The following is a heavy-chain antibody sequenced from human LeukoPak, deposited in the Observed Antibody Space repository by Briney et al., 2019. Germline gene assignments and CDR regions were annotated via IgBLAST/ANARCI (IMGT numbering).Heavy chain of an antibody. CDR2: IYHSGST. CDR3: ARSIVGAPEYFQH. J-gene: IGHJ1*01. V-gene: IGHV4-38-2*02. CDR1: GYSISSGYY. D-gene: IGHD1-26*01. Sequence: SETLSLTCTVSGYSISSGYYWGWIRQPPGKGLEWIGTIYHSGSTYYNPSLKSRVTISVDTSKNQFSLKLSSVTAVDTAVYYCARSIVGAPEYFQHWGQGTLVTVSS.